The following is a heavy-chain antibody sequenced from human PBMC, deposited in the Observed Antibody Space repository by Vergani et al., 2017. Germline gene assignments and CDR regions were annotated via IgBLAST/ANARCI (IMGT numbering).Heavy chain of an antibody. CDR3: ARVMYRDEASTGYRLEGMDI. CDR2: ISSTGST. D-gene: IGHD3-9*01. CDR1: GGSFNTYY. V-gene: IGHV4-59*13. J-gene: IGHJ6*02. Sequence: QVQLEESGPGLVKPSETLSLTCTVSGGSFNTYYWSWIRQSPGKGLEWIGYISSTGSTNYNPSLNSRVTISVDTSKNQFSLKLRSVTAADTAVYFCARVMYRDEASTGYRLEGMDIWGQGTTVTISS.